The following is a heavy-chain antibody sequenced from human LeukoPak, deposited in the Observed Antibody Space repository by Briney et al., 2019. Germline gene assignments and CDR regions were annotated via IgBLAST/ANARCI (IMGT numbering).Heavy chain of an antibody. D-gene: IGHD2-15*01. J-gene: IGHJ4*02. CDR2: IYWDDDK. V-gene: IGHV2-5*02. Sequence: SGPTLVNPTQTLTLTCTLSGFSLSTSGVGVGWIRQPPGKALEWLSLIYWDDDKRYSPSLQSRLTITKDTSKNQVVLTMTNMYPVDTATYYCAHYGGTRSFDYWGQGTLVTVSS. CDR3: AHYGGTRSFDY. CDR1: GFSLSTSGVG.